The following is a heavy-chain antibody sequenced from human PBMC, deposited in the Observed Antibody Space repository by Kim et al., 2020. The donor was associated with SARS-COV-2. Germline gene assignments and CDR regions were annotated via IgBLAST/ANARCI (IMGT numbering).Heavy chain of an antibody. V-gene: IGHV3-33*07. CDR2: IWYDGSKK. D-gene: IGHD3-22*01. CDR1: GSSFNYHA. J-gene: IGHJ4*02. Sequence: GGSLRLSCIASGSSFNYHAVYWVRQSPGKGLEWVAVIWYDGSKKYYGDFVQGRFTISRDDSKNTVYLQMDSLRVEDTAVYYCARWGSSSDWARGNIFLDYWGQGTLVTVSS. CDR3: ARWGSSSDWARGNIFLDY.